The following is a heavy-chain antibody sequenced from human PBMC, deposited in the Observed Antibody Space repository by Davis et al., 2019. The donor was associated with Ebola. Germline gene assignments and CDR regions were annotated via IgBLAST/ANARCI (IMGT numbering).Heavy chain of an antibody. V-gene: IGHV3-11*06. CDR3: ATTPQYSSGQNKPFDY. D-gene: IGHD6-19*01. CDR1: GFTFSDYY. Sequence: GESLKISCAVSGFTFSDYYMSWIRQAPGKGLEWVSYITSSSTYTNYADSVKGRFTISRDNAKNSLYLQMNSLRAEDTAVYYCATTPQYSSGQNKPFDYWGQGTLVTVSS. CDR2: ITSSSTYT. J-gene: IGHJ4*02.